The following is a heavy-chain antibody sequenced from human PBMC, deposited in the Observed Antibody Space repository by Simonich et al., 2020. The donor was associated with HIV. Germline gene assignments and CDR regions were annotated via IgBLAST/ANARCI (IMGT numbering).Heavy chain of an antibody. D-gene: IGHD6-13*01. Sequence: QVQLVQSGAEVKKPGASVKVSCKVSGYTLTGVSMHWVRQAPGKGLEWMGNFDPEDGERIYAQKVQGRVTMTEDTSTDTAYMELSSRRSEDTAIYYCATDVRPSDSSSRLFFDYYGMDVWGQGTTVTVSS. CDR2: FDPEDGER. J-gene: IGHJ6*02. CDR1: GYTLTGVS. V-gene: IGHV1-24*01. CDR3: ATDVRPSDSSSRLFFDYYGMDV.